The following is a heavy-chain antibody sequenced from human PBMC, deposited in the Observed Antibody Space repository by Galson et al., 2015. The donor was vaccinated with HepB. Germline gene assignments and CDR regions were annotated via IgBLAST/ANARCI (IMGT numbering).Heavy chain of an antibody. CDR3: ARDRRDNSGYYYVWVDY. J-gene: IGHJ4*02. D-gene: IGHD3-22*01. CDR1: GYTFTSYG. V-gene: IGHV1-18*01. Sequence: SVKVSCKASGYTFTSYGISWVRQAPGQGLEWMGWISAYNGNTNYAQKLQGRVTMTTDTSTSTAYMELRSLRSDDTAVYYCARDRRDNSGYYYVWVDYWGQGTLVTVSS. CDR2: ISAYNGNT.